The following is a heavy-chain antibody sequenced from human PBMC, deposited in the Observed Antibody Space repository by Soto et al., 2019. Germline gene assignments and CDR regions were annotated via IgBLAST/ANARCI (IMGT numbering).Heavy chain of an antibody. D-gene: IGHD3-3*01. CDR2: IKSKTDGGTT. CDR3: TTGPLILRFLEWLGGY. CDR1: GFTFSNAW. V-gene: IGHV3-15*01. Sequence: EVQLVESGGGLVKPGGSLRLSCAASGFTFSNAWMSWVRQAPGKGLEWVGRIKSKTDGGTTDYAAPVKGRFTISRDDSKNTLYLQMNSLKTEDTAVYYCTTGPLILRFLEWLGGYWGQGTLVTVSS. J-gene: IGHJ4*02.